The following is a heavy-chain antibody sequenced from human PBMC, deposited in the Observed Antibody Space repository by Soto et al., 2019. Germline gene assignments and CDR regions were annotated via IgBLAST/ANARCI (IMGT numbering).Heavy chain of an antibody. Sequence: ASVKVSCKVSGYTLTELSMHWVRQAPGKGLEWMGGFDPEDGETIYAQKFQGRVTMTEDTSTDTAYMELSSLRSEDTAVYYCATVVYCSGGSCSDYYYYGMDVWGQGTTVTV. D-gene: IGHD2-15*01. CDR1: GYTLTELS. V-gene: IGHV1-24*01. J-gene: IGHJ6*02. CDR2: FDPEDGET. CDR3: ATVVYCSGGSCSDYYYYGMDV.